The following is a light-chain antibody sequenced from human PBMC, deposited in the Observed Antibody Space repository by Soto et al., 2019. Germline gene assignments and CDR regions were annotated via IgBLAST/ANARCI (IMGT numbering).Light chain of an antibody. J-gene: IGLJ1*01. Sequence: QSALTQPPSASGSPGQSVTISCTGTSSDVGDYNHVSWYQQHPGKAPKLMIYEVSKRPSGVPDRFSGSKSGNTASLTVSGLQAEDEADYCCTSYAGSNNFVFGAGTKVTVL. CDR3: TSYAGSNNFV. CDR1: SSDVGDYNH. CDR2: EVS. V-gene: IGLV2-8*01.